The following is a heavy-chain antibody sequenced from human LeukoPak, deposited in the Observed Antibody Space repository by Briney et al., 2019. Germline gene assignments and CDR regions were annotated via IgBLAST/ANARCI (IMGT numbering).Heavy chain of an antibody. Sequence: GGSLRLSCAASGFTFSNYWMHWVRQAPGKGLVWVSRINIGGCVRSHADSVKGRFTISRDNAKNTLYLQMNSLRPEDTAVYYCARVQVVGTVDAFDIWGQGTMVTVSS. V-gene: IGHV3-74*01. CDR1: GFTFSNYW. J-gene: IGHJ3*02. CDR2: INIGGCVR. CDR3: ARVQVVGTVDAFDI. D-gene: IGHD1-26*01.